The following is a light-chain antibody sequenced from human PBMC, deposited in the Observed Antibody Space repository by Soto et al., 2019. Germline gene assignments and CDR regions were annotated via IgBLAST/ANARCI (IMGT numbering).Light chain of an antibody. CDR1: QSLGSW. Sequence: DIQMTQSPSTLAASVGDRVTITCRASQSLGSWLAWYQQEPGKAPKLLIYKASSLRSGVPSRFSGSGSGTEATLIVSSLQPDDFATYYCQQLSDNSLTFGQGTTVQIK. CDR3: QQLSDNSLT. CDR2: KAS. V-gene: IGKV1-5*03. J-gene: IGKJ1*01.